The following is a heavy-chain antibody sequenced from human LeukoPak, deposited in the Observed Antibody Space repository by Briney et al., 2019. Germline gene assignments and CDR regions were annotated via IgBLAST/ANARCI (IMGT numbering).Heavy chain of an antibody. J-gene: IGHJ5*02. CDR3: ARDPKQDIVVVPALGWFDP. V-gene: IGHV3-7*01. D-gene: IGHD2-2*01. CDR1: GFTFSSYW. Sequence: PGGSLRLSCAASGFTFSSYWMSWVRQAPGKGLEWVANIKQEGSEKYYVESVKGGFTISRENAKNSLYLQMNSLRAEDTAVYYCARDPKQDIVVVPALGWFDPWGQGTLVTVSS. CDR2: IKQEGSEK.